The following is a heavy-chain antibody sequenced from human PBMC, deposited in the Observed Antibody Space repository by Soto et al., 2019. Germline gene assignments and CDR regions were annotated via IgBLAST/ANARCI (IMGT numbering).Heavy chain of an antibody. CDR1: GFSLSTTGVG. J-gene: IGHJ5*02. V-gene: IGHV2-5*01. D-gene: IGHD3-3*01. CDR3: AHRQYDFWTNLDNGFDP. CDR2: IYWNDDK. Sequence: QITLKESGPTLVKPTQTLTLTCTFSGFSLSTTGVGVGWIRQPPGKALEWLALIYWNDDKRYSPSLKSRRTITKDTSKKQVVLTMTNMDPVDTGTYYCAHRQYDFWTNLDNGFDPWGQGTLVTVSS.